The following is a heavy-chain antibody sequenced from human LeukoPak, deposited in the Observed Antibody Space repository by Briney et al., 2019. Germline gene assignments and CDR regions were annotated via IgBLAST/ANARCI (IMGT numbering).Heavy chain of an antibody. J-gene: IGHJ5*02. D-gene: IGHD1-1*01. CDR3: ARGRPESPFDP. V-gene: IGHV4-38-2*02. CDR1: GYSISSGFF. CDR2: IYNSGST. Sequence: SETLSLTCTVSGYSISSGFFWGWIRQPPGKGLEWIGSIYNSGSTNYNPSLKSRVTMSVDTSKNQFSLKLSSVTAADTAVYYCARGRPESPFDPWGQGTLVTVSS.